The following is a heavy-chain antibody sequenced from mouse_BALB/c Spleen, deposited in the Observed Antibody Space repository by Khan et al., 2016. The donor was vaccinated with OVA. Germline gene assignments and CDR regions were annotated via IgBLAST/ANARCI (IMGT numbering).Heavy chain of an antibody. D-gene: IGHD1-1*01. CDR1: GYSITSDYA. Sequence: EVQLQESGPGLVKPSQSLSLTCTVTGYSITSDYAWNWIRQFPGNKLEWMGSISYSGSTSYNPSLKSRISITRDTSKNQFFLQLNSVTTEDTATYYCASYYGSSYFDYWGQGTTLTVSS. J-gene: IGHJ2*01. CDR2: ISYSGST. CDR3: ASYYGSSYFDY. V-gene: IGHV3-2*02.